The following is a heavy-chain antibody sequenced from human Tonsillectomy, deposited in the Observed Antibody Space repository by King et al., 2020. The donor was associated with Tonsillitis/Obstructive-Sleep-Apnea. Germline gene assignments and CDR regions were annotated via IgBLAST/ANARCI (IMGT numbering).Heavy chain of an antibody. J-gene: IGHJ6*02. D-gene: IGHD6-19*01. V-gene: IGHV3-23*04. CDR1: GFTFSSYA. Sequence: EVQLVESGGGLVQPGGSLRLSCAASGFTFSSYAMSWVRQAPGKGLEWVSAISGSGGSTYYADSVKGRFTISRDNSKNTLYLQMNSLRAEDTAVYYCAKAGVYSSGWSGYYYGMDVWGQGTTVTVSS. CDR2: ISGSGGST. CDR3: AKAGVYSSGWSGYYYGMDV.